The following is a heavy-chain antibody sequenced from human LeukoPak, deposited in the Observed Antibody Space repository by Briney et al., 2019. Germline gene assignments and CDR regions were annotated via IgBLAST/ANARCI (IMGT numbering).Heavy chain of an antibody. D-gene: IGHD5-18*01. J-gene: IGHJ4*02. CDR2: IWYDGSSK. Sequence: PGGSLKLSCAASGFTFSSYGMHWVRQAPGKGLEWVAVIWYDGSSKSYADSVKGRFTISRDNPKNTLYLQMNSLRAEDTAVYYCAKALTPRDTAMVKGYWGQGTLVTVSS. V-gene: IGHV3-33*06. CDR1: GFTFSSYG. CDR3: AKALTPRDTAMVKGY.